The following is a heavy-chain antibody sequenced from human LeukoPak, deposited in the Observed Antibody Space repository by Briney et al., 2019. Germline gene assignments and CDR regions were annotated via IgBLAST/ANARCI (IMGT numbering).Heavy chain of an antibody. CDR2: ISGYNGNT. CDR3: ARGIAAAGTSDP. Sequence: ASVKVSCKASGYSFTSYGINWVRQAPGQGLEWMGWISGYNGNTKYAQDFQGRVTMTRNTSISTAYMELSSLRSEDTAVYYCARGIAAAGTSDPWGQGTLVTVSS. V-gene: IGHV1-18*01. CDR1: GYSFTSYG. J-gene: IGHJ5*02. D-gene: IGHD6-13*01.